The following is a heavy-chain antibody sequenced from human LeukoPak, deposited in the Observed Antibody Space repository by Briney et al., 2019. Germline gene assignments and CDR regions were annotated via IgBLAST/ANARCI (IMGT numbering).Heavy chain of an antibody. D-gene: IGHD6-6*01. CDR3: ARDPPAVAANTYG. J-gene: IGHJ4*02. CDR2: IYSGGST. V-gene: IGHV3-66*01. CDR1: GVTVGNNY. Sequence: GGSLRLSCAASGVTVGNNYMNWVRQAPGKGLEWVSLIYSGGSTHYADSVKGRFTISRDNSKNTLYLQMDSLRVDDTAVYYCARDPPAVAANTYGWGQGTLVTVSS.